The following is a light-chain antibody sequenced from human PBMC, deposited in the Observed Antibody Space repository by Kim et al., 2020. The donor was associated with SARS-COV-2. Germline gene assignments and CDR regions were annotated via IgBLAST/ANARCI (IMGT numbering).Light chain of an antibody. CDR3: MQALQTPT. CDR1: QSLLHSNGYNY. V-gene: IGKV2-28*01. Sequence: DIVMTQSPLSLPVTPGESASISCRSSQSLLHSNGYNYLDWYLQKPGQSPQLLIYLGSNRASGVPDRFSGSGSGTDFTLKISRVEAEDVGVYYCMQALQTPTFGQGTKVDI. CDR2: LGS. J-gene: IGKJ1*01.